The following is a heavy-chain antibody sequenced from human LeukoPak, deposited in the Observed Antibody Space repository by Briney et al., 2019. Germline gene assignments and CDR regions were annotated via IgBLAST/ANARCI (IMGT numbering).Heavy chain of an antibody. CDR1: GGSISSYY. CDR2: IYYSGNT. V-gene: IGHV4-59*01. D-gene: IGHD3-10*01. J-gene: IGHJ4*02. CDR3: ARGKYYYSPMRPNHVQYYFDY. Sequence: WETLSLTCTVSGGSISSYYWSWIRQPPGKGLEWIGYIYYSGNTNYNPSLKSRVTISVDTSKNQFSLKLSSVTAADTAVYYCARGKYYYSPMRPNHVQYYFDYWGQGTLVTVSS.